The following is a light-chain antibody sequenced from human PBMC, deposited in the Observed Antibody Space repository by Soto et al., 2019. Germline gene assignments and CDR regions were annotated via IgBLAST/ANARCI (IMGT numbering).Light chain of an antibody. V-gene: IGKV1-39*01. J-gene: IGKJ3*01. Sequence: DIEMTRSPSSLSASVGDRVTITCRASQAISSYLNWYHQKPGKAPKLLIYAVSNLQSGVPSRFSGSGSGTDFTLTISSLQPEDFGTYYCQQNYNTPLTFGPGTNVDIK. CDR2: AVS. CDR1: QAISSY. CDR3: QQNYNTPLT.